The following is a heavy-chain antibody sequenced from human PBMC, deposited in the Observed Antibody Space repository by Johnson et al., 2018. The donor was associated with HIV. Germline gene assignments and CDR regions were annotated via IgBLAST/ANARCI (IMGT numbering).Heavy chain of an antibody. V-gene: IGHV3-7*01. J-gene: IGHJ3*02. CDR3: TTLCIEEAGALPI. CDR1: RFTLRSYW. CDR2: IQPDGSEK. Sequence: VQPVESGGGLVQPGGSLRLSCAACRFTLRSYWMSWVRQAPGKGLEWVASIQPDGSEKYYVDSVKGRFTISRDDSKNTLYLQMNSLKTEDTAVYYCTTLCIEEAGALPIWGQGTMVTVSS. D-gene: IGHD6-19*01.